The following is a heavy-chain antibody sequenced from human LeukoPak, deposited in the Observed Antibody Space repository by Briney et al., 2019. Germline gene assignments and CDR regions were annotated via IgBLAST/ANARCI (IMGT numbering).Heavy chain of an antibody. Sequence: GGSLRPSCAASGFTFNYFWMHWVRQVPGKGLVWVSGINNDGTATYYADSVKGRFTISRDNAKNTVYLQMNGLRAEDTTVYNCATVSEYWGQGTLVTVSS. CDR3: ATVSEY. CDR1: GFTFNYFW. J-gene: IGHJ4*02. CDR2: INNDGTAT. V-gene: IGHV3-74*01.